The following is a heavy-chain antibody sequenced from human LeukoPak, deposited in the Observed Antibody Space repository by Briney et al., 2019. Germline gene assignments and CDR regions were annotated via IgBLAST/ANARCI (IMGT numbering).Heavy chain of an antibody. D-gene: IGHD3-3*01. CDR3: ARGTIFGVFTT. CDR1: GGSISSYY. CDR2: IYYSGST. V-gene: IGHV4-59*12. J-gene: IGHJ5*02. Sequence: NASETLSLTCTVSGGSISSYYWSWIRQPPGKGLEWIGYIYYSGSTNYNPSLKSRVTISVDTSKNQFSLKLSSVTAADTAVYYCARGTIFGVFTTLGQGTLVTASS.